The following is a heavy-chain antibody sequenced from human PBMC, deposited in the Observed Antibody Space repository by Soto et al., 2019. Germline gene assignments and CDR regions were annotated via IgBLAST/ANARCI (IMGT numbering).Heavy chain of an antibody. CDR2: ISPYNGNT. J-gene: IGHJ5*02. V-gene: IGHV1-18*01. D-gene: IGHD6-13*01. CDR1: GYTFTSYG. Sequence: QVQLVQPGAEVKKPGASVKVSCKASGYTFTSYGISWVRQAPGQGLEWMGWISPYNGNTNYAQKLQGRVTMTTDTATSRVYMELRSLRADDTAVYYCARDEAAHTFDPWGQGILVTVSS. CDR3: ARDEAAHTFDP.